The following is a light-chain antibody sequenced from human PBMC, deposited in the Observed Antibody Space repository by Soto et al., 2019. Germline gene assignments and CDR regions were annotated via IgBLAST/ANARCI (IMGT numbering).Light chain of an antibody. Sequence: EIVMTQSPATLSVSPGERATLSCRASQSLSSDLAWYQQKPGQAPRLLMYGASTRATGIPARFSGSGSGTEFTLTISSLQSEDVAVYYCQQYNNWPRTFGQGTKVEIK. J-gene: IGKJ1*01. V-gene: IGKV3-15*01. CDR2: GAS. CDR1: QSLSSD. CDR3: QQYNNWPRT.